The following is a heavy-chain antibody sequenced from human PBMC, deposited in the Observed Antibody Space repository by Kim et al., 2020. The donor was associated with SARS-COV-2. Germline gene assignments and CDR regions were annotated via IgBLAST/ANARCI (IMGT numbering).Heavy chain of an antibody. CDR3: ASGSCSSTSCYRGQYYDILTGRFHAFDI. Sequence: GGSLRLSCAASGFTFSSYSMNWVRQAPGKGLEWVSYISSSSGTIYYADSVKGRFTISRDNAKNSLYLQMNSLRAEDTAVYYCASGSCSSTSCYRGQYYDILTGRFHAFDIWGQGTMVTVSS. CDR2: ISSSSGTI. V-gene: IGHV3-48*04. D-gene: IGHD2-2*01. J-gene: IGHJ3*02. CDR1: GFTFSSYS.